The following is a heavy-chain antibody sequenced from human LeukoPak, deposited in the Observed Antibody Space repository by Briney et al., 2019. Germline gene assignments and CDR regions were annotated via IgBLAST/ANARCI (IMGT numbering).Heavy chain of an antibody. D-gene: IGHD2-15*01. J-gene: IGHJ4*02. Sequence: ASETLSLTCTVSGGSISSGSYYWSWIRQPAGKGLEWIGRIYTSGSTNYNPSLKSRVTISVDTSKNQFSLKLSSVTAADTAVYYCARRPYCSGGSCYLDWGQGTLVTVSS. CDR1: GGSISSGSYY. CDR2: IYTSGST. V-gene: IGHV4-61*02. CDR3: ARRPYCSGGSCYLD.